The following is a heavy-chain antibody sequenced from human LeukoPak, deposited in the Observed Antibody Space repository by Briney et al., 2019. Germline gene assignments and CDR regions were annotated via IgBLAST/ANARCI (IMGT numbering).Heavy chain of an antibody. J-gene: IGHJ3*01. CDR2: ISAYNGNT. CDR3: ARLFDTTGYTHDAFGV. D-gene: IGHD3-22*01. Sequence: GASVKVSCKASGYTFNRYGISWVRQAPGQGLEWMGWISAYNGNTNYAQKFQGRVTMTTDRSTSTAYMELRSLRSDDTAVYYCARLFDTTGYTHDAFGVWGQGTMVTVSS. V-gene: IGHV1-18*01. CDR1: GYTFNRYG.